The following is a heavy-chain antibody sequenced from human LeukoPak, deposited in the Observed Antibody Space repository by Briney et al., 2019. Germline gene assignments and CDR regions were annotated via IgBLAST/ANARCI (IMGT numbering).Heavy chain of an antibody. D-gene: IGHD2-2*01. CDR1: GGSFSGYY. V-gene: IGHV4-34*01. Sequence: SETLSLTCAVYGGSFSGYYWSWIRQPPGKGLEWIGEINHSGSTNYNPSLKSRVTISVDTFKNQFSLKLSSVTAADTAVYYCATEQVVPAAIGSRDYWGQGTLVTVSS. CDR2: INHSGST. J-gene: IGHJ4*02. CDR3: ATEQVVPAAIGSRDY.